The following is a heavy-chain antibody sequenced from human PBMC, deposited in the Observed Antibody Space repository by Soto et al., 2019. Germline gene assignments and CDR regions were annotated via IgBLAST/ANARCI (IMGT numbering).Heavy chain of an antibody. J-gene: IGHJ6*02. CDR2: MNPNSDNI. CDR1: GYPFSSYD. V-gene: IGHV1-8*02. D-gene: IGHD1-1*01. Sequence: ASVQVSCKASGYPFSSYDISWVRQATGQGLEWMGWMNPNSDNIDYAQKFQGRVTMTKNTSKSTAYMELNSLRSEDTAVYYCARNKVLWGHGGNECYYGMDGWGQGTTVTVSS. CDR3: ARNKVLWGHGGNECYYGMDG.